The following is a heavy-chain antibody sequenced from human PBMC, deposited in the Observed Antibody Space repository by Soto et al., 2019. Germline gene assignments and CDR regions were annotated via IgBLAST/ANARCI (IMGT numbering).Heavy chain of an antibody. CDR3: ARPPRGLTIS. CDR1: GFTFSDSW. V-gene: IGHV3-7*05. D-gene: IGHD3-9*01. J-gene: IGHJ5*02. CDR2: IKPDGTPH. Sequence: EVQLVESGGDLVQPGGSLRLSCATSGFTFSDSWMTRARQAPGKGLEWVAAIKPDGTPHYYVDSVRGRFTISRDNGQNSLYLQMTSLRAEDTAVYYCARPPRGLTISWGQGTLVTVSS.